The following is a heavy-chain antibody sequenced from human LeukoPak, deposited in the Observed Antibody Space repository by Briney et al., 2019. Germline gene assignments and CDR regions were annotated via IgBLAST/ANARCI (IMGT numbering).Heavy chain of an antibody. CDR1: GGSFSGYY. CDR3: ARERASGYSSYLPDY. D-gene: IGHD6-13*01. V-gene: IGHV4-34*01. J-gene: IGHJ4*02. Sequence: PSETLSLTCAVYGGSFSGYYWSWIRQPPGKGLEWIGEINHSGSTNYNPSLKSRVTISVDTSKNQFSLKLSSVTAADTAVYYCARERASGYSSYLPDYWGQGTLVTVSS. CDR2: INHSGST.